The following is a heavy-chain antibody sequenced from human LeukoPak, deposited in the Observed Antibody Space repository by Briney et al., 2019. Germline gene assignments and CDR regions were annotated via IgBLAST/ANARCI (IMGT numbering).Heavy chain of an antibody. Sequence: PGGSLRLSCAASGFTFSSSVMSWVRQAPGKGLEWVSDIGGSRGTTNYADSVKGRFTISRDNSKNTLYLQMNSLRAEDTAVYYCAKGPYGPGAFDIWGQGTMVTVSP. V-gene: IGHV3-23*01. CDR1: GFTFSSSV. CDR3: AKGPYGPGAFDI. J-gene: IGHJ3*02. D-gene: IGHD3-10*01. CDR2: IGGSRGTT.